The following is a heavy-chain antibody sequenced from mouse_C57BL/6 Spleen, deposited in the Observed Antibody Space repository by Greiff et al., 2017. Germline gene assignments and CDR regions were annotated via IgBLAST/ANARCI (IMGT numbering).Heavy chain of an antibody. J-gene: IGHJ4*01. Sequence: EVQLVESGGDLVKPGGSLKLSCAASGFTFSSYGMSWVRQTPDKRLEWVATISSGGSYTYYTDSVKGRITISRDNAKNTLYLQMSSLKSEDTAMYYCARHEGYYAMDYWGQGTSVTVSS. CDR3: ARHEGYYAMDY. CDR1: GFTFSSYG. V-gene: IGHV5-6*01. CDR2: ISSGGSYT.